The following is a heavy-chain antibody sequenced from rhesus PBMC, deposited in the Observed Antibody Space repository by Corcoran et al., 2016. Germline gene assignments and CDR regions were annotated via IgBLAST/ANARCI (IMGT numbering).Heavy chain of an antibody. J-gene: IGHJ3*01. D-gene: IGHD4-23*01. CDR1: GGSIRSNY. CDR2: ISGSGGST. V-gene: IGHV4-173*01. CDR3: ARDWGYSNYVAFDF. Sequence: QLQLQESGPGLVKHSETLSLTCAVSGGSIRSNYWSWIRQPTGQGLAWIGRISGSGGSTDYNPSLKSRVTISTDTSKNQFSLKLSSVTAADTAVYYCARDWGYSNYVAFDFWGQGLRVTVSS.